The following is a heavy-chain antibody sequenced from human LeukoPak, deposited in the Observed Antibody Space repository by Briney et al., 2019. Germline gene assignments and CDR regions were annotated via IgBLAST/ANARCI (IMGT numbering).Heavy chain of an antibody. CDR3: ARDHYSSLGSYSSSRSMDWFDP. CDR1: GFTLSDHY. D-gene: IGHD6-13*01. CDR2: SGNKASGYTT. V-gene: IGHV3-72*01. Sequence: GSLRLSCAASGFTLSDHYIDWVRQAPGKGLEWVGRSGNKASGYTTEYAASVKDRFTFSRDASENSLYLQMNSLRAEDTAVYYCARDHYSSLGSYSSSRSMDWFDPWGQGTLVTVSS. J-gene: IGHJ5*02.